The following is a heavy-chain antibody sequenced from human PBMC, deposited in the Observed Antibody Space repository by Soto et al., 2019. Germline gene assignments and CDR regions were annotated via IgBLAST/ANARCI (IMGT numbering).Heavy chain of an antibody. CDR1: GYTLTELS. J-gene: IGHJ6*03. CDR2: FDPEDGET. CDR3: ARGVRSDYIWGSYPHEAANYYYYYMDV. Sequence: ASVKVSCKVSGYTLTELSMHWVRQAPGKGLEWMGGFDPEDGETIYAQKFQGRVTMTEDTSTDTAYMELSSLRSEDTAVYYCARGVRSDYIWGSYPHEAANYYYYYMDVWGKGTTVTVSS. V-gene: IGHV1-24*01. D-gene: IGHD3-16*02.